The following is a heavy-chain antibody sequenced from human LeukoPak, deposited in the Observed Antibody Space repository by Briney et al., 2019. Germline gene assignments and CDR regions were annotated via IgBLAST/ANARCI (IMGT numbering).Heavy chain of an antibody. J-gene: IGHJ5*02. CDR3: ARDRPGRYCSTISCYSASPFDP. CDR1: GYTFTRYY. V-gene: IGHV1-2*02. Sequence: ASETVSCKASGYTFTRYYIHWVRQAPGQGLEWMGWVNPNSGGTNYAQKFQGRVTMTRDTSISTAYMKLSRLRSDDTAVDYCARDRPGRYCSTISCYSASPFDPWGQGTLVTVSS. D-gene: IGHD2-2*02. CDR2: VNPNSGGT.